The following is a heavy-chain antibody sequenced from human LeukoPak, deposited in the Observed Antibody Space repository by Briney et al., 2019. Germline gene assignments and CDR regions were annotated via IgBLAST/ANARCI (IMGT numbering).Heavy chain of an antibody. CDR2: ISSNGGST. CDR1: GFTFSSYA. CDR3: VKSWYYYGSGSHWYFDY. V-gene: IGHV3-64D*06. Sequence: GGSLTLSCSASGFTFSSYAMHWVRQAPGKGLEYVSAISSNGGSTYYADSVKGRFTISRDNSKNTLYLQMSSLRAEDTAVYYCVKSWYYYGSGSHWYFDYWGQGTLVTVSS. J-gene: IGHJ4*02. D-gene: IGHD3-10*01.